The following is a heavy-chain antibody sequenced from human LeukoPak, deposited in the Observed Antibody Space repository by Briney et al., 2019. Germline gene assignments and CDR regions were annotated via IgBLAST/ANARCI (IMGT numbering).Heavy chain of an antibody. CDR2: ISTSGSNI. CDR3: ARAQRGGNSMAGFDY. Sequence: GGSLRLSCAASRFTFSDYSMNWVRQAPGKGLEWVSYISTSGSNIYYADSVKGRFTISRDNAKNSLYLQMNSLRAEDTAVYYCARAQRGGNSMAGFDYWGQGTLVTVSS. J-gene: IGHJ4*02. CDR1: RFTFSDYS. V-gene: IGHV3-48*04. D-gene: IGHD4-23*01.